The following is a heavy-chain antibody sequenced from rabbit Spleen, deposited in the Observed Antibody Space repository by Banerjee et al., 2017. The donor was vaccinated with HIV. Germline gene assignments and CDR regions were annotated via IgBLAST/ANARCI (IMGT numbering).Heavy chain of an antibody. Sequence: QEQLVETGGGLVQPGGSLTLSCKASGFDFSNYGVSWVRQAPGKGLEWIGYIDPIFGRTYYANWVNGRFTISSHNAQNTLYLQLNSLTAADTATYFCVRDLGYDDYSEKGYFNLWGQGTLVTVS. J-gene: IGHJ4*01. CDR1: GFDFSNYG. D-gene: IGHD2-1*01. CDR3: VRDLGYDDYSEKGYFNL. CDR2: IDPIFGRT. V-gene: IGHV1S47*01.